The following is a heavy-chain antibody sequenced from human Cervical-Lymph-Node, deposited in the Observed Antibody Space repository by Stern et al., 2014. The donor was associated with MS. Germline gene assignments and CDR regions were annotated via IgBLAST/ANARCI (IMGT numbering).Heavy chain of an antibody. CDR1: GGTFSSYA. J-gene: IGHJ6*02. Sequence: QVQLVQSGAEVKKPGSSGKVSCKASGGTFSSYAISWVRKAPGQGLEWMGGIIPNLGTANYAQKFKDGVTITADDSTSTVYKELSSLRSEDTAMYYCARVRELGMDVWGQGTTVTVSS. CDR2: IIPNLGTA. V-gene: IGHV1-69*01. D-gene: IGHD1-7*01. CDR3: ARVRELGMDV.